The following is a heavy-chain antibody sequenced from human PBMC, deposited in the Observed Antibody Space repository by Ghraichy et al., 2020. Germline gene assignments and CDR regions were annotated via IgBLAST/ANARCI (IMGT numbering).Heavy chain of an antibody. V-gene: IGHV3-23*01. J-gene: IGHJ4*02. Sequence: LSLTCVASGFTFSSYGMSWVRQAPGKGLEWVSSISGSGGSTSYADSVKGRFTISRDNSKNTLHLQINSLRAEDTAVYYCAKADDSSGYYPVFWGQGTLVTVSS. CDR2: ISGSGGST. D-gene: IGHD3-22*01. CDR3: AKADDSSGYYPVF. CDR1: GFTFSSYG.